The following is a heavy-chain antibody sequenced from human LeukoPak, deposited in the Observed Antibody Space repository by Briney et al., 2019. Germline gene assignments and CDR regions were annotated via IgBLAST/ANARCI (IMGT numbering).Heavy chain of an antibody. CDR2: ISTDGNNE. V-gene: IGHV3-30*18. CDR3: AKDRGGAYYESSVDI. D-gene: IGHD3-22*01. J-gene: IGHJ3*02. CDR1: GFSFTMYG. Sequence: GGSLRLSCAASGFSFTMYGIHWVRQAPGKGLEWVAVISTDGNNEYYANSVKGRFTISRDNSKNTVYLQMNSLRAEDTAVYYCAKDRGGAYYESSVDIWGQGTMVTVSS.